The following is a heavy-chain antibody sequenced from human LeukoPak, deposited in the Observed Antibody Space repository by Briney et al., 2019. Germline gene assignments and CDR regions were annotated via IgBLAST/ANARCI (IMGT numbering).Heavy chain of an antibody. V-gene: IGHV3-11*05. J-gene: IGHJ5*02. CDR2: ISSSSSYT. CDR3: ERAYVWATAGMGYNWFDP. CDR1: GFTFSDYY. D-gene: IGHD3-16*01. Sequence: GGSLRLSCAASGFTFSDYYMSWIRQAPGKGLEWVSYISSSSSYTNYADSVKGRFTISRDNAKNSLYLQMNSLRGEDTAVYYCERAYVWATAGMGYNWFDPWGQGTLVTVSS.